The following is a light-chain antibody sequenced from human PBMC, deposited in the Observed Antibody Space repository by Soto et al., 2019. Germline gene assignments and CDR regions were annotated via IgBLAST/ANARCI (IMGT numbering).Light chain of an antibody. V-gene: IGLV2-14*01. J-gene: IGLJ3*02. Sequence: QSALTQPASVSGSPGQSITISCTGTSSDIGDYNYVSWYQQHPGKAPKLIIFEVGDRPSGVSNRFSGSKSGYTASLTISGLQAEDEADYYCSSHTSTSTWLFGAGTKLTVL. CDR3: SSHTSTSTWL. CDR1: SSDIGDYNY. CDR2: EVG.